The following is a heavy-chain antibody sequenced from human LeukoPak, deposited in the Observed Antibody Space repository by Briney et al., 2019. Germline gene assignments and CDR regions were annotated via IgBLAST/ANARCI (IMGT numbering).Heavy chain of an antibody. CDR2: IRNDGAKT. Sequence: GGSLRLSCVGSTFTFSDYGMHWVRQAPGKGLEWVAFIRNDGAKTYYADSAKGRFTISRDNSRNTLYLQMNSLRAEDTAVYYCAKDPQGTYCSGGSCYFDYWGQGTLVTVSS. CDR1: TFTFSDYG. D-gene: IGHD2-15*01. J-gene: IGHJ4*02. CDR3: AKDPQGTYCSGGSCYFDY. V-gene: IGHV3-30*02.